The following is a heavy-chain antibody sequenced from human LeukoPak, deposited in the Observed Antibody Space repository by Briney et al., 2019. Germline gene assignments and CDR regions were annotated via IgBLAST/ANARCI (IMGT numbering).Heavy chain of an antibody. CDR1: GGSISSSSYY. J-gene: IGHJ4*02. V-gene: IGHV4-39*07. CDR3: AGCHYYDSSGYLY. D-gene: IGHD3-22*01. CDR2: IYYSGST. Sequence: SETLSLTCTVSGGSISSSSYYWDWIRQPPGKGLEWIGNIYYSGSTYYNPSLKSRVTISVDKSKNQFSLKLSSVTAADTAVYYCAGCHYYDSSGYLYWGQGTLVTVSS.